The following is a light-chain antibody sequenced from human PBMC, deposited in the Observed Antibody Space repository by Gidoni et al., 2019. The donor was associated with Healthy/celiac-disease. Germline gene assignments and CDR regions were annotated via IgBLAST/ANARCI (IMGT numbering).Light chain of an antibody. V-gene: IGKV1-33*01. CDR2: DAS. CDR1: QDISNY. CDR3: QQYDNLPYT. J-gene: IGKJ2*01. Sequence: DIQMTQSPSSLSASVGDRVTILCQASQDISNYLNWYQQKPGKAPKLLIYDASNLETGVPSRFSGSGSGTDFTFTISSLQPEDIATYYCQQYDNLPYTFXXXTKLEIK.